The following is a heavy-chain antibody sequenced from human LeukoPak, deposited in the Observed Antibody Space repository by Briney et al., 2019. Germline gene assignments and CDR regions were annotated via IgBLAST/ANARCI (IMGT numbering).Heavy chain of an antibody. CDR3: ARTERNYGDYQGFDY. D-gene: IGHD4-17*01. V-gene: IGHV4-59*01. Sequence: SETLSLTCTVSGGSISSYYWSWIRQPPGKGLEWIGYIYYSGSTNYNPSLKSRVTISVDTSKNQFSPKLSSVTAADTAVYYCARTERNYGDYQGFDYWGQGSLVTVSS. CDR1: GGSISSYY. J-gene: IGHJ4*02. CDR2: IYYSGST.